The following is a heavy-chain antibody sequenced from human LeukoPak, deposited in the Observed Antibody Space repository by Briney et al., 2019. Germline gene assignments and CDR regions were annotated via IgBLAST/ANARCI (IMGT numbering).Heavy chain of an antibody. Sequence: SETLSLTCAVYGGSFSGYYWSWIRQHPGKGLEWIGYIYYSGSTYYNPSLKSRVTISVDTSKNQFSLKLSSVTAADTAVYYCARFAGYPFPDHFDYWGQGTLVTVSS. CDR1: GGSFSGYY. J-gene: IGHJ4*02. CDR2: IYYSGST. V-gene: IGHV4-31*11. CDR3: ARFAGYPFPDHFDY. D-gene: IGHD5-12*01.